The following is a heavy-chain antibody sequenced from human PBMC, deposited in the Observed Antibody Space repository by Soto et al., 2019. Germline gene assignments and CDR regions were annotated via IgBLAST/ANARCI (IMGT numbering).Heavy chain of an antibody. CDR2: MTYGGGTA. V-gene: IGHV4-39*02. CDR3: VSSSNGACND. J-gene: IGHJ4*02. D-gene: IGHD2-2*01. CDR1: GGPIGTRRTY. Sequence: SETLSLTCTVSGGPIGTRRTYWGWIRQSPGKGLEWIGSMTYGGGTAYYNSSLKSRVTISVDPSRNHFSLRLSSLTAEDTAVYYCVSSSNGACNDWGQGSVVTVS.